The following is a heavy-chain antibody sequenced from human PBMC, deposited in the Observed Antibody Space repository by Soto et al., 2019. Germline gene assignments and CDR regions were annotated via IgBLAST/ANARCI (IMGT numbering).Heavy chain of an antibody. CDR1: GDSVTSHY. CDR2: MHYSGIT. J-gene: IGHJ5*02. Sequence: SETLSLTCSFSGDSVTSHYLTWIRQSPEKGLEWIGYMHYSGITNYNPSLKSRVTISVDTSKNQFSLKLSSVTAADTAVYYCARLKYSSGWADPWGQGTLVTVSS. V-gene: IGHV4-59*08. CDR3: ARLKYSSGWADP. D-gene: IGHD6-19*01.